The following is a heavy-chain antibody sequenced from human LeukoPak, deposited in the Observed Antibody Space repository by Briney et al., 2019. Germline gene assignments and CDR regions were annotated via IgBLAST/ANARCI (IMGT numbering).Heavy chain of an antibody. CDR2: INTNTGNP. CDR3: AREPRVGESTSNF. J-gene: IGHJ4*02. V-gene: IGHV7-4-1*02. Sequence: GASVKVSCKASGYTFTSYAMNWVRQAPGQGLEWMGWINTNTGNPTYARSFTGRFVFSLDTSVSTAYLQISSLKAEDTAVYYCAREPRVGESTSNFWGQGTLVTVSS. CDR1: GYTFTSYA. D-gene: IGHD3-16*01.